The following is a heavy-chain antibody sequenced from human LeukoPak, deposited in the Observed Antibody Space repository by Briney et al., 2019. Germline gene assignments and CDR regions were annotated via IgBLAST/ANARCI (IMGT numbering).Heavy chain of an antibody. CDR1: GGSISSSNW. D-gene: IGHD5-24*01. CDR3: ARSYVEMATLSAFDI. CDR2: IYHSGST. Sequence: KASETLSLTCAVSGGSISSSNWWSWVRQPPGKGLEWIGEIYHSGSTNYNPSLKSRVTISVDTSKNQFSLKLSSVTAADTAVYYCARSYVEMATLSAFDIWGQGTMVTVSS. V-gene: IGHV4-4*02. J-gene: IGHJ3*02.